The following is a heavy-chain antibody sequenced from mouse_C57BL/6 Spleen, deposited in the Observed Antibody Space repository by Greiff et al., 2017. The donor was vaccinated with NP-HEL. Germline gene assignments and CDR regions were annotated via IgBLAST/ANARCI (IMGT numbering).Heavy chain of an antibody. V-gene: IGHV3-8*01. J-gene: IGHJ3*01. Sequence: VQLKESGPGLAKPSQTLSLTCSVTGYSITSDYWNWIRKFPGNKLEYMWYISYSGSTYYNPSLKSRIPITRDTSKNQYYLQLNSVTTEGTATHYYARSGVTTSYYSNYGWFAYWGHGTLVTVSA. CDR1: GYSITSDY. CDR2: ISYSGST. CDR3: ARSGVTTSYYSNYGWFAY. D-gene: IGHD2-5*01.